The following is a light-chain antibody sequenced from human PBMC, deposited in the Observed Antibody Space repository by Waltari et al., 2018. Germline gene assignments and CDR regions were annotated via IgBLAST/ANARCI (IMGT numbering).Light chain of an antibody. CDR2: DVS. Sequence: QSALTQPASVSGSPGQSATISCTGVSSDGGEYKIVSWFRQHPGKVPKLILFDVSNRPSDISNRFSGYKSGNTAYLTISRLQADDEADYYCTTYPDTNTPVVFGGGTKVTV. J-gene: IGLJ2*01. CDR3: TTYPDTNTPVV. CDR1: SSDGGEYKI. V-gene: IGLV2-14*03.